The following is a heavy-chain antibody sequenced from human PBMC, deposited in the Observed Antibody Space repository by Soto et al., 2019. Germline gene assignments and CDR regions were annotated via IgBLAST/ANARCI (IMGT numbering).Heavy chain of an antibody. J-gene: IGHJ3*02. CDR1: GGTFSSYA. Sequence: QVQLVQSGAEVKKPGSSVKVSCKASGGTFSSYAISWVRQAPGQGLERMGGIIPIFGTANYAQKFQGRVTITADESTRTAYMELSSLRSEDTAVYYCARGMSTYYYDSSGYYHAFDIWGQGTMVTVSS. CDR2: IIPIFGTA. CDR3: ARGMSTYYYDSSGYYHAFDI. V-gene: IGHV1-69*01. D-gene: IGHD3-22*01.